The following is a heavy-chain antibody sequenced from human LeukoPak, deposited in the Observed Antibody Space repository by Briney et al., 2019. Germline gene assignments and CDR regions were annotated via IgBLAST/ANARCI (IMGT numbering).Heavy chain of an antibody. Sequence: PGGSLRLSCGASGFSFSSYWMHWVRQAPGKGLMWVSPVNNDGNRTTCAVSVEGLFTISRDNARNTLYLQMNSLRAEDTAVYYCARSSYPYYFDYWGQGTLVPVSS. J-gene: IGHJ4*02. CDR3: ARSSYPYYFDY. CDR2: VNNDGNRT. V-gene: IGHV3-74*01. CDR1: GFSFSSYW. D-gene: IGHD6-19*01.